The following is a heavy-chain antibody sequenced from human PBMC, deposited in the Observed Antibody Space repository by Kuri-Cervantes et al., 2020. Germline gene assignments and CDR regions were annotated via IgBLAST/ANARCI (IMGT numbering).Heavy chain of an antibody. J-gene: IGHJ3*02. CDR2: ISYDGSNK. Sequence: GESLKISCAASGFTFSSYGMHWVRQAPGKGLEWVAVISYDGSNKYYADSVKGRFTISRDNSKNTLYLQMNSLRAEDTAVYYCAISSVEYYYGSGAFDIWGQGTMVTVSS. D-gene: IGHD3-10*01. CDR3: AISSVEYYYGSGAFDI. V-gene: IGHV3-30*03. CDR1: GFTFSSYG.